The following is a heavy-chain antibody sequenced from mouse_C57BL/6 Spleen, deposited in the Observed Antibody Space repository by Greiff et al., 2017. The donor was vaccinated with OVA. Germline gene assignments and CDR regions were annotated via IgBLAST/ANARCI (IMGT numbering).Heavy chain of an antibody. J-gene: IGHJ3*01. D-gene: IGHD4-1*01. CDR1: GFTFSDYG. V-gene: IGHV5-17*01. CDR3: ARERNWDPFAY. Sequence: EVKLMESGGGLVKPGGSLKLSCAASGFTFSDYGMHWVRQAPEKGLEWVAYISSGSSTIYYADTVKGRFTISRDNAKNTLFLQMTSLRSEDTAMYYCARERNWDPFAYWGQGTLVTVSA. CDR2: ISSGSSTI.